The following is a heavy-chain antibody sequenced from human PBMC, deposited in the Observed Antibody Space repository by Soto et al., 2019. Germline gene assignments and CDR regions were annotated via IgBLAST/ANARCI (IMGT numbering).Heavy chain of an antibody. D-gene: IGHD2-2*01. CDR2: IKSKTDGGTT. CDR3: TTDWRYCSSTSCLFFDY. J-gene: IGHJ4*02. Sequence: PGGSLRLSCAASGFTFSNAWMSWVRQAPGKGLEWVGRIKSKTDGGTTDYAAPVKGRFTISRDDSKNTLYLQMNSLKTEDTAVYYCTTDWRYCSSTSCLFFDYWGQGTLVTVSS. CDR1: GFTFSNAW. V-gene: IGHV3-15*01.